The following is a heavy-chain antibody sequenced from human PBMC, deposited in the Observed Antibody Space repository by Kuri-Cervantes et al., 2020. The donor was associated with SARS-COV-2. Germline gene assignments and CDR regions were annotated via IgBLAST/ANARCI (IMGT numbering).Heavy chain of an antibody. CDR2: IIPIFGTA. V-gene: IGHV1-69*13. J-gene: IGHJ6*02. CDR3: ARSIAAPYGDYYYYYGMDV. CDR1: GGTFSSYA. Sequence: SVKVSCKASGGTFSSYAISWVRQAPGQGLEWMGGIIPIFGTANYAQKFQGRVTITADESTSTAYMELSSLRSEDTAVYYCARSIAAPYGDYYYYYGMDVWAQGTTVTVPS. D-gene: IGHD6-6*01.